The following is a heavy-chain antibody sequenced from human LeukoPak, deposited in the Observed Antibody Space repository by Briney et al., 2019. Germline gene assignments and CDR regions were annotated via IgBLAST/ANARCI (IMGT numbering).Heavy chain of an antibody. CDR3: AFRRGPRPTRYFDY. CDR2: INPNSGGT. J-gene: IGHJ4*02. D-gene: IGHD3-10*01. V-gene: IGHV1-2*02. CDR1: GYTFTGYY. Sequence: GASVEVSCKASGYTFTGYYMHWVRQAPGQGLEWMGWINPNSGGTNYAQKFQGRVTMTRDTSISTAYMELSRLRSDDTAVYYCAFRRGPRPTRYFDYWGQGTLVTVSS.